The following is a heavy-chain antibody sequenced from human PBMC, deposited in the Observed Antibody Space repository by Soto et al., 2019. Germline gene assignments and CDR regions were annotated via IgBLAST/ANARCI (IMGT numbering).Heavy chain of an antibody. CDR3: ARGVTAGVDY. D-gene: IGHD1-26*01. V-gene: IGHV1-8*01. Sequence: GASVKVSCKASGYSFTGLDINWVRQTTGQGLEWMGWMQPSSGRTGYAQKFQGRVTMTRDTSINTAYMELSSLTSDDMAFYYCARGVTAGVDYWGQGTLVTVSS. CDR2: MQPSSGRT. J-gene: IGHJ4*02. CDR1: GYSFTGLD.